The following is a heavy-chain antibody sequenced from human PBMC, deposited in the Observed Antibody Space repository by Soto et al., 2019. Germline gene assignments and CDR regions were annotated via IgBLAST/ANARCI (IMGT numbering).Heavy chain of an antibody. CDR3: ARGEAARPPFDY. Sequence: AASVKVSCKASGGTFSSYAISWVRQAPGQGLEWMGGIIPIFGTANYAQKFQGRVTITADESTSTAYMELSSLRSEDTAVYYCARGEAARPPFDYWGQGTLVTVSS. D-gene: IGHD6-6*01. J-gene: IGHJ4*02. V-gene: IGHV1-69*13. CDR2: IIPIFGTA. CDR1: GGTFSSYA.